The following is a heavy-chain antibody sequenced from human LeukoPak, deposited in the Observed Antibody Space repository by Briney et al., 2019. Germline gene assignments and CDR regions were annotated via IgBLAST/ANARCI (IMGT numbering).Heavy chain of an antibody. V-gene: IGHV3-21*01. D-gene: IGHD6-19*01. CDR2: ISSSSSYI. CDR3: ARESAGYSSGWYDGGDFDY. CDR1: GFTFSSYS. Sequence: PGGSLRLSCAASGFTFSSYSMNWVRQAPGKGLEWVSSISSSSSYIYYADSVRGRFTISRDNAKNSLYLQMNNLRAEDTAVYYCARESAGYSSGWYDGGDFDYWGQGTLVTVSS. J-gene: IGHJ4*02.